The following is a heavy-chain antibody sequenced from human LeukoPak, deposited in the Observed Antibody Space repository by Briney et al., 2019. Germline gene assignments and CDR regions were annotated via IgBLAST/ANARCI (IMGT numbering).Heavy chain of an antibody. CDR3: ARDLNPTHYFDY. CDR1: GYSISSGYY. J-gene: IGHJ4*02. V-gene: IGHV4-38-2*02. Sequence: PSETLSLTCNVSGYSISSGYYWAWIRQAPGKGLEWIGSIYHSGYTHYNPSLKGRVTISVDTSKNDFSLKLSSVAAADTAIYYCARDLNPTHYFDYWGQGTLVTVSS. CDR2: IYHSGYT.